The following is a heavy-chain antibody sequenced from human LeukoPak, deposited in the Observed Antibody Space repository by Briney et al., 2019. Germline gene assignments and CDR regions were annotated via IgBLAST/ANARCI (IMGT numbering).Heavy chain of an antibody. J-gene: IGHJ3*02. V-gene: IGHV1-69*05. D-gene: IGHD3-22*01. CDR3: AQERYYSSGYPDAFDI. CDR2: IIPIFGTA. CDR1: GGTFSSYA. Sequence: SVKFSCKASGGTFSSYAISWVRQAPGQGLEWMGGIIPIFGTANYAQKFQGRVTITTDESTSTAYMEQSSLRSEDTAVYYCAQERYYSSGYPDAFDIWGQGTMVTVSS.